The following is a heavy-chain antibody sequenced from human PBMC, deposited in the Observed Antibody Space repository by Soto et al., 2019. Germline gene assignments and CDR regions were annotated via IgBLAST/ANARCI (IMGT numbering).Heavy chain of an antibody. D-gene: IGHD2-2*01. CDR1: GFSLSTSAEG. CDR3: AHGSCTSADCYPNPYLDY. J-gene: IGHJ4*02. V-gene: IGHV2-5*02. Sequence: QITLKESGPTLVKPTQTLTLTCTFSGFSLSTSAEGVGWIRQPPGKALEWLALIYWDGDERYSPSLKSRLTITKDTSKNQVVLTMTNMYPADTATYSCAHGSCTSADCYPNPYLDYWGQGILVTVSS. CDR2: IYWDGDE.